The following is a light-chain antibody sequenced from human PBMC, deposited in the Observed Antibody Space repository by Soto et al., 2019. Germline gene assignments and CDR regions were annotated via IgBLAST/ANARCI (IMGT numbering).Light chain of an antibody. V-gene: IGKV1-5*03. Sequence: DIQMTQSPSTLSASVGDRVTIACRASQSISDLLAWYQQKPGKAPKLLIYKASGLESGVTSRFSGSGSGTEFTLPISSLQPDDFATYYCQQCNTYPLTFGGGTKVEIK. J-gene: IGKJ4*01. CDR3: QQCNTYPLT. CDR1: QSISDL. CDR2: KAS.